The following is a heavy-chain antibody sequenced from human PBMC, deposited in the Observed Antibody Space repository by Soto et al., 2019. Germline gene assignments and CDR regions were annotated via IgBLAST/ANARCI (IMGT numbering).Heavy chain of an antibody. V-gene: IGHV1-2*04. CDR2: INPKSGGT. CDR1: GYSFTDYH. D-gene: IGHD2-8*01. CDR3: ARGHSTDCSNGVCSFFYNHEMYV. J-gene: IGHJ6*02. Sequence: ASVKVSCKASGYSFTDYHIHWVRQAPGQGLEWLGRINPKSGGTSTAQKFQGWVTMTRDRSISTVYMELTRLRSDDTAVYFCARGHSTDCSNGVCSFFYNHEMYVWGQGPTVTSP.